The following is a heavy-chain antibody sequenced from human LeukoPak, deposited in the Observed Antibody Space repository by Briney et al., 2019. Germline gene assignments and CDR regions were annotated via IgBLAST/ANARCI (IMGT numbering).Heavy chain of an antibody. CDR2: IFYSGST. J-gene: IGHJ4*02. CDR1: GASVSSGSYY. D-gene: IGHD1-1*01. Sequence: SETLSLTCTVSGASVSSGSYYWTWIRQPPGKGLEWIGYIFYSGSTNYNPSLESRVTISFDTSKNQFSLKLTSVTAADTAVYYCARDPGVTTGTYYFDSWGQRSLVTVSS. CDR3: ARDPGVTTGTYYFDS. V-gene: IGHV4-61*01.